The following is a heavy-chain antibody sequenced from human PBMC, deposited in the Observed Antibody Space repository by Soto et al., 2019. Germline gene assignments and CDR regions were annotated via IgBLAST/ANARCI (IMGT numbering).Heavy chain of an antibody. V-gene: IGHV1-46*01. CDR1: GYTFTSYY. D-gene: IGHD4-17*01. CDR2: INPSGGST. Sequence: ASVKVSCKASGYTFTSYYMHWVRQAPGQGLEWMGIINPSGGSTSYAQKFQGRVTTTRDTSTSTVYMELSSLRSEDTAVYYCARDLSTDTGFDPWGQGTLVTVSS. CDR3: ARDLSTDTGFDP. J-gene: IGHJ5*02.